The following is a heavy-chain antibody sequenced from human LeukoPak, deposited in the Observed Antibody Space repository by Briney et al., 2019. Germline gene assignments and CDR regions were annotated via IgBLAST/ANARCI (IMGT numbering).Heavy chain of an antibody. V-gene: IGHV1-69*04. CDR1: GGTFTSYA. CDR3: ARAGYCSSTSCIRFDY. CDR2: IIPILGIA. J-gene: IGHJ4*02. D-gene: IGHD2-2*01. Sequence: SAKVSCKASGGTFTSYATSWVRQAPGQGLEWMGRIIPILGIANYAQKFQGRVTITADKSTSTAYMELSSLRSKDTAVYYCARAGYCSSTSCIRFDYWGQGTLVTVSS.